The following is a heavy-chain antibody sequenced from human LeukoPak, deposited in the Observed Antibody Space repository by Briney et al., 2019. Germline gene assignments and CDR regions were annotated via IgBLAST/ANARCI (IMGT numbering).Heavy chain of an antibody. CDR2: ISGSCGST. Sequence: GGSLRLSCAASGFTFSSYAMSWVRQAPGKGLEWVSSISGSCGSTYYADSVKGRFTISRDNSKNTLYLQMNSLRAEDTAVYYCAQAQRLRLRGHFDYWGQGTLVTVSS. J-gene: IGHJ4*02. CDR3: AQAQRLRLRGHFDY. D-gene: IGHD3-10*01. CDR1: GFTFSSYA. V-gene: IGHV3-23*01.